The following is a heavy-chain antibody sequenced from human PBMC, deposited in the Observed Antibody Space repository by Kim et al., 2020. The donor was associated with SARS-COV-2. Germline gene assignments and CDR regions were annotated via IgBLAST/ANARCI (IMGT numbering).Heavy chain of an antibody. CDR2: ISYDGRNK. D-gene: IGHD3-10*01. CDR1: GFIFSNYG. Sequence: GGSLRLSCGASGFIFSNYGMHWVRQAPGKGLEWVAVISYDGRNKYYADSVKGRFTISRDNSKNTLYLQMNSLRAEDTAVYYCAKDGYYYGAGSTTGGMDVWGQGTTVTVSS. V-gene: IGHV3-30*18. CDR3: AKDGYYYGAGSTTGGMDV. J-gene: IGHJ6*02.